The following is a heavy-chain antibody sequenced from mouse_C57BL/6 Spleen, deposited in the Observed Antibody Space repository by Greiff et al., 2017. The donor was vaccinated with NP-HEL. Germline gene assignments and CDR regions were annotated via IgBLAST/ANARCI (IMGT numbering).Heavy chain of an antibody. CDR3: ASGGYCSSYDLYFDV. V-gene: IGHV1-55*01. Sequence: QVQLQQSGAELVKPGASVKMSCKASGYTFTSYWITWVKQRPGQGLEWIGDIYPGSGSTNYNEKFKSKATLTVAPSSRPAYMQLSSLTSEDSAVYYCASGGYCSSYDLYFDVWGTGTTVTVSS. D-gene: IGHD1-1*01. CDR2: IYPGSGST. CDR1: GYTFTSYW. J-gene: IGHJ1*03.